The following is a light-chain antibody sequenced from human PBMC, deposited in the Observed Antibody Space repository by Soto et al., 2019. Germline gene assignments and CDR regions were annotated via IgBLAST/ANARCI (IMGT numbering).Light chain of an antibody. J-gene: IGLJ1*01. CDR1: SNDVGGYNF. V-gene: IGLV2-11*01. CDR3: CSYVGSDSSFV. Sequence: QFALTQPRSLSGSPGQSVTISCTGTSNDVGGYNFVSWYQQHPGKVPKLIIYDVNIRPSGVPDRFSASKSGITASLTISGLXAEDEADYYCCSYVGSDSSFVFGSGTKVTVL. CDR2: DVN.